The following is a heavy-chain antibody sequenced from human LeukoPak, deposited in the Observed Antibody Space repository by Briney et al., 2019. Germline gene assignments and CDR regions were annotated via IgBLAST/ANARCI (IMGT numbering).Heavy chain of an antibody. J-gene: IGHJ6*02. CDR3: ARVDEDYYYGMDV. CDR1: GGSISSYY. D-gene: IGHD3/OR15-3a*01. CDR2: IYYSGST. Sequence: SETLSLTCTVSGGSISSYYWSWIRQPPGKGLEWIGYIYYSGSTNYNPSLKSRVTTSVDTSKNQFSLKLSSVTAADTAVYYCARVDEDYYYGMDVWGQGTTVTVSS. V-gene: IGHV4-59*01.